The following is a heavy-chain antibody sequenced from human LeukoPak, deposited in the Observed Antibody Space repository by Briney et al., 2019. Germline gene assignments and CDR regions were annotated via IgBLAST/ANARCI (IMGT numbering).Heavy chain of an antibody. CDR1: GFTFSSYW. CDR3: ARKGYGFWSGYHNPFDY. V-gene: IGHV3-7*01. J-gene: IGHJ4*02. D-gene: IGHD3-3*01. Sequence: PGGSLRLSCAASGFTFSSYWMSWVRQAPGKGLEWVANIKQDGSEKYYVDSVKGRFTISRDNAKNSLYLQMNSLRAEDTAVYYCARKGYGFWSGYHNPFDYWGQGTLVTVSS. CDR2: IKQDGSEK.